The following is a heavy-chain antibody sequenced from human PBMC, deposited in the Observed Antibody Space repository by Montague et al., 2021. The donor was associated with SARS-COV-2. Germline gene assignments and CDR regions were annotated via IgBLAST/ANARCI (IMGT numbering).Heavy chain of an antibody. CDR2: INHSGST. D-gene: IGHD3-22*01. J-gene: IGHJ6*02. CDR3: ARDTRITMIVVVQGYGMDV. V-gene: IGHV4-34*01. CDR1: GGSFSGYC. Sequence: SETLSLTCAVYGGSFSGYCWSWIRQPPGKGLEWIGEINHSGSTNYNPSXXSRVTISVDTSKNQFSLKLSSVTAADTAVYYCARDTRITMIVVVQGYGMDVWGQGTTVTVSS.